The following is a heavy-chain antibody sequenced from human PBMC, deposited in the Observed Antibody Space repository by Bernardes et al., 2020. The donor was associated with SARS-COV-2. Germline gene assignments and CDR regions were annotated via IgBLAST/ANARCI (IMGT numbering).Heavy chain of an antibody. J-gene: IGHJ4*02. V-gene: IGHV5-10-1*01. CDR2: IDPSDSYT. Sequence: GESLKISCKGSGYSFTSYWISWVRQMPGKGLEWMGRIDPSDSYTNYSPSFQGHVTISADKSISTAYLQWSSLKASDTAMYYCARFDYYDSSGHTTAFDYWGQGTLVTVSS. D-gene: IGHD3-22*01. CDR3: ARFDYYDSSGHTTAFDY. CDR1: GYSFTSYW.